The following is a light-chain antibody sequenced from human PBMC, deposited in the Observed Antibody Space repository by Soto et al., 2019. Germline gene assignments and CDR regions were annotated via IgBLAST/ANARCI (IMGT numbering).Light chain of an antibody. J-gene: IGKJ2*02. CDR3: QQFGTSTGT. Sequence: ETVLTQSPGTLSLSPGERATLSCRASQSVRSSSLAWYQQKPGQAPRLLIYGASSRATGIPDRFGGSGSGTDFTLTISGLEPEDFAVYYCQQFGTSTGTFGQGTKLEI. V-gene: IGKV3-20*01. CDR1: QSVRSSS. CDR2: GAS.